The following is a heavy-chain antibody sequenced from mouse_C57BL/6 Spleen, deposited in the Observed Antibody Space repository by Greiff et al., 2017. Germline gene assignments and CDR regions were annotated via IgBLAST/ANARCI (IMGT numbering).Heavy chain of an antibody. CDR1: GFTFSDYG. Sequence: VQLKESGGGLVKPGGSLKLSCAASGFTFSDYGMHWVRQAPEKGLEWVAYISRGSSTIDYADTVKGRFTISRDNAKNTLFLQMTSLRSEDTAMYYCARDYDYYAMDYWGQGTSVTVSS. D-gene: IGHD1-1*02. CDR2: ISRGSSTI. J-gene: IGHJ4*01. CDR3: ARDYDYYAMDY. V-gene: IGHV5-17*01.